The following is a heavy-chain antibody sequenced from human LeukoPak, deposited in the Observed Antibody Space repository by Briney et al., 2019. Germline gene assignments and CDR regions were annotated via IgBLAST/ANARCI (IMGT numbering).Heavy chain of an antibody. CDR3: AIGHSYGLVY. V-gene: IGHV4-59*08. Sequence: PSETLSLTCTVSGGSIRSYYWSWIRQPPGKGLEWIGYFYYSGTINYSPSLKSRVTISVDRSKNQFSLKLSSVTAADTAVYYCAIGHSYGLVYWGQGTLVTVSS. CDR1: GGSIRSYY. D-gene: IGHD5-18*01. CDR2: FYYSGTI. J-gene: IGHJ4*02.